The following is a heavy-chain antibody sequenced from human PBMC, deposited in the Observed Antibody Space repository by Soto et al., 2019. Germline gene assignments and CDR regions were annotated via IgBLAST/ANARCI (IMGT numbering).Heavy chain of an antibody. D-gene: IGHD6-13*01. J-gene: IGHJ5*02. Sequence: PGGSLRLSCAASGFTFSDYYMSWIRQAPGKGLEWVSYISSSSSYTNYADSVKGRFTISRDNAKNSLYLQMNSLRAEDTAVYYCATNSRVIEAAGTFNWFDPWGQGTMVTVSS. CDR2: ISSSSSYT. CDR1: GFTFSDYY. V-gene: IGHV3-11*06. CDR3: ATNSRVIEAAGTFNWFDP.